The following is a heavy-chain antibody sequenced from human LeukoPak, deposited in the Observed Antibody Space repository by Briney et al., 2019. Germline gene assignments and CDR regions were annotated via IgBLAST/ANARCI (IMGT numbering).Heavy chain of an antibody. Sequence: ASVKVSCKASGYTFTGYYMQWVRQAPGQGLEWMGWINPNSGGTNYAQKFQGRVTMTRDTSISTAYMELSRLRSDDTAVYYCARDVQQLVQRGRNWFDPWGQGTLVTVSS. CDR2: INPNSGGT. D-gene: IGHD6-13*01. J-gene: IGHJ5*02. CDR3: ARDVQQLVQRGRNWFDP. V-gene: IGHV1-2*02. CDR1: GYTFTGYY.